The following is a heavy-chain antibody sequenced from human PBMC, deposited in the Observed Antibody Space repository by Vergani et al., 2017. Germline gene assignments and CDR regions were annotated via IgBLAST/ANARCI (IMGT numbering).Heavy chain of an antibody. CDR1: GGTFSSYT. J-gene: IGHJ6*02. D-gene: IGHD4-23*01. CDR2: IVPILDRK. V-gene: IGHV1-69*08. CDR3: SRDLGRSRVNSHYGMGV. Sequence: QVQLVQSGAEMKKPGSSVKVSCKSSGGTFSSYTCIWVRLAPGQGLDWMGSIVPILDRKEYAQKFQGRVAITADTSTSTVYMELSSLRSEDTAVYYCSRDLGRSRVNSHYGMGVWGQGTTVTVSS.